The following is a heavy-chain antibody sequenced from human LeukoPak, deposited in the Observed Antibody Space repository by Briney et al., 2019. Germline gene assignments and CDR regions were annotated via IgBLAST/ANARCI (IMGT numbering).Heavy chain of an antibody. CDR1: GYTFTSYG. D-gene: IGHD5-18*01. Sequence: ASVKVSCKASGYTFTSYGISWVRQAPGQGLEWMGWISAYNGNTNYAQKLQGRVTMTTDTSTSTAYMELSSLRSEDTAVYYCARVGMRGYGYGPFDPWGQGTLVTVSS. J-gene: IGHJ5*02. V-gene: IGHV1-18*04. CDR2: ISAYNGNT. CDR3: ARVGMRGYGYGPFDP.